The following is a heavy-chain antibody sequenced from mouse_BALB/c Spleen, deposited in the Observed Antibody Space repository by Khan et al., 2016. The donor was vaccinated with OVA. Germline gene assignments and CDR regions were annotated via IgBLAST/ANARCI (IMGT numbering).Heavy chain of an antibody. D-gene: IGHD1-1*01. V-gene: IGHV1-7*01. CDR2: INPSTGYT. CDR3: ARRGLRWDFDY. J-gene: IGHJ2*01. Sequence: QVQLMESGAELAKPGASVKMSCKASGYTFINYWILWVKQRPGQGLEWIGYINPSTGYTEYNQNFKDKATLTADKSSSTAYMQLSSLTSEDSAVYYSARRGLRWDFDYWGQGTTLTVSS. CDR1: GYTFINYW.